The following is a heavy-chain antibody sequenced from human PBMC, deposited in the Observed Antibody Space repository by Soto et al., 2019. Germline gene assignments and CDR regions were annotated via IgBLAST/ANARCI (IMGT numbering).Heavy chain of an antibody. CDR2: IYSGSST. J-gene: IGHJ4*02. CDR1: GFTVSSNY. D-gene: IGHD6-19*01. V-gene: IGHV3-66*01. CDR3: ARGPGWGIAVAGTGY. Sequence: EVQLVESGGGLVQPGGSLRLSCAASGFTVSSNYMSWVRQAPGKGLEWVSVIYSGSSTYYADSVKGRFTISRDNSKNTLYLQMNSLRAEDTAVYYCARGPGWGIAVAGTGYWGQGTLVTVSS.